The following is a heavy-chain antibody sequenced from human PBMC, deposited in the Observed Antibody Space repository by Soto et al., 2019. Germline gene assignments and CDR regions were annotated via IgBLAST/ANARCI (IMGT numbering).Heavy chain of an antibody. CDR3: AKALRFLAWLPFDY. J-gene: IGHJ4*02. D-gene: IGHD3-3*01. V-gene: IGHV3-9*01. CDR1: GVTFDDYA. CDR2: ISWNSGSI. Sequence: EVQLVESGGGLVQPGRSLRLSCAASGVTFDDYAMHWVRQAPGKGLEWVSGISWNSGSIGYAHSVKGRFTISRDNAKNSLYLKMNSLRADDTALYYCAKALRFLAWLPFDYWGQGTLVTVSS.